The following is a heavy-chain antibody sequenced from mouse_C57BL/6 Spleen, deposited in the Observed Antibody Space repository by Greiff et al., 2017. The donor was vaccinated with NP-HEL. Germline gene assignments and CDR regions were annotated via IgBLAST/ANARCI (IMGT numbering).Heavy chain of an antibody. CDR1: GYTFTSYW. Sequence: QVQLKQPGAELVMPGASVKLSCKASGYTFTSYWMHWVKQRPGQGLEWIGEIDPSDSYTNYNQKFKGKSTLTVDKSSSTAYMQLSSLTSEDSAVYYCARRYYGYDGYFDVWGTGTTVTVSS. V-gene: IGHV1-69*01. J-gene: IGHJ1*03. CDR2: IDPSDSYT. D-gene: IGHD2-2*01. CDR3: ARRYYGYDGYFDV.